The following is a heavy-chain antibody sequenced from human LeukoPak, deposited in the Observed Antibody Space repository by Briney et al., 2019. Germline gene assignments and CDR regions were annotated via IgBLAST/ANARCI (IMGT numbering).Heavy chain of an antibody. CDR3: ARGAPDYSDNAFDI. CDR2: IYHSGST. Sequence: GSLRLSCAASGFTFSSFWMSWVRQPPGKGLEWIGEIYHSGSTNYNPSLKSRVTISVDKSKNQFSLKLSSVTAADTAVYYCARGAPDYSDNAFDIWGQGTMVTVSS. CDR1: GFTFSSFW. J-gene: IGHJ3*02. D-gene: IGHD5-12*01. V-gene: IGHV4-4*02.